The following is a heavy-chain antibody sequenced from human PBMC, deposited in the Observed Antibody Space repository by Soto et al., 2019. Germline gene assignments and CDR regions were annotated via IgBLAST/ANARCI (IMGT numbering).Heavy chain of an antibody. J-gene: IGHJ6*02. CDR1: GYSFTSYF. D-gene: IGHD3-3*01. V-gene: IGHV1-46*01. CDR2: INPSGGGT. Sequence: ASVKVSCKASGYSFTSYFIHWVRQAPGQGLEWMGIINPSGGGTRYAEKFQGRVTITRDTSASTAYMELSSLRSEDTAVYYCARESAYYDFWSGYLSPDYYYYYGMDVWGQGTTVTVSS. CDR3: ARESAYYDFWSGYLSPDYYYYYGMDV.